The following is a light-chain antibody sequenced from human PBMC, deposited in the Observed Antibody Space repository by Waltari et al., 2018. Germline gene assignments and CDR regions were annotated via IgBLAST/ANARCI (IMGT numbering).Light chain of an antibody. CDR2: EVS. J-gene: IGLJ2*01. Sequence: QSALTQPASVSGSPGQSLTISCTGTTSDVGSYNLVSWYQQHPGKAPKLIIYEVSQRPSGVSNRFSGSKSGNTASLTISGLQAEDEADYHCCSYAGSYTSYVVFGGGTKLTVL. V-gene: IGLV2-23*02. CDR3: CSYAGSYTSYVV. CDR1: TSDVGSYNL.